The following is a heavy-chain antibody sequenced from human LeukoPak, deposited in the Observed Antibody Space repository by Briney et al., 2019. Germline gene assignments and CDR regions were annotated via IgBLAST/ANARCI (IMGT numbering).Heavy chain of an antibody. J-gene: IGHJ4*02. CDR3: AKRGVVIRVILVGFHKEAYYFDS. Sequence: GGSLRLSCAVSGITLSNYGMSWVRQAPGKGLEWVAGISGSGGGTNYADSVKGRFTISRDNPKNTLYLQMNGLRAEDTAAYFCAKRGVVIRVILVGFHKEAYYFDSWGLGALVTVSS. CDR1: GITLSNYG. D-gene: IGHD3-22*01. V-gene: IGHV3-23*01. CDR2: ISGSGGGT.